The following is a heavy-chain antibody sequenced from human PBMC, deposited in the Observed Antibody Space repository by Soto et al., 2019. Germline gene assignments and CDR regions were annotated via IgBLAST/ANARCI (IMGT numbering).Heavy chain of an antibody. D-gene: IGHD2-15*01. CDR1: GFTFSSYG. CDR3: ARDPGGSCYGIGCYYYYYMAV. Sequence: GGSLRLSCAASGFTFSSYGMHWVRQAPGKGLEWVAVIWYDGSNKYYADSVKGRFTISRDNSKNTLYLQMNSLRAEDTAVYYCARDPGGSCYGIGCYYYYYMAVWGKGTTVTVSS. J-gene: IGHJ6*03. CDR2: IWYDGSNK. V-gene: IGHV3-33*01.